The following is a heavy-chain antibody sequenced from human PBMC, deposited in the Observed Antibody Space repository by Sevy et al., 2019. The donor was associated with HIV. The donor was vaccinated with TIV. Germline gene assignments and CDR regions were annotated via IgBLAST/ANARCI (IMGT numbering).Heavy chain of an antibody. D-gene: IGHD5-12*01. Sequence: GGSLRLSCAASGFTFDDYAMHWVRQAPGKGLEWVSGISSDGRSTTYADSVKGRFTIYRDNAKNTLYLLMNSLRAEDTAVYYCASRDIVATNRSLDYWGQGTLVTVSS. V-gene: IGHV3-74*01. CDR2: ISSDGRST. CDR3: ASRDIVATNRSLDY. CDR1: GFTFDDYA. J-gene: IGHJ4*02.